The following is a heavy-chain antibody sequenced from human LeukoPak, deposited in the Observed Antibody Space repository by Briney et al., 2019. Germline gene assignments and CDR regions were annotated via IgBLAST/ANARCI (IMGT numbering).Heavy chain of an antibody. CDR3: ARDLL. CDR2: IYTSGST. Sequence: SETLSLTCTVSGGSISSGSDYWSWIRQPAGKGLEWIGRIYTSGSTNYNPSLKSRVTISVDTSKNQSSLKLSSVTAADTAVYYCARDLLWGQGTLVTVSS. V-gene: IGHV4-61*02. J-gene: IGHJ4*02. CDR1: GGSISSGSDY.